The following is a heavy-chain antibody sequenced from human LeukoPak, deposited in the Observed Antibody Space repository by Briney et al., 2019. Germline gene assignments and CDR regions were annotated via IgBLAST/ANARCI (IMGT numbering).Heavy chain of an antibody. Sequence: GESLKISCKGSGYRLNAYWIAWVRQMPGKGLEWMGIIYPDDSDTRYSPSFQGQVTISADKSVRTAYLQWSSLKASDTAMYYCARPNITSYYDSRGYVDVWGQGTMVTVSS. CDR1: GYRLNAYW. CDR3: ARPNITSYYDSRGYVDV. V-gene: IGHV5-51*01. D-gene: IGHD3-22*01. CDR2: IYPDDSDT. J-gene: IGHJ3*01.